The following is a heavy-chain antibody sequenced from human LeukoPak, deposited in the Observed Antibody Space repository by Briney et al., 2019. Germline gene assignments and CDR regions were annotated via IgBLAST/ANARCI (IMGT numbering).Heavy chain of an antibody. V-gene: IGHV4-59*12. J-gene: IGHJ6*02. CDR2: IYYSGST. CDR1: GGSISSYY. Sequence: SETLSLTCTVSGGSISSYYWSWIRQPPGKGLEWIGYIYYSGSTNYNPSLKSRVTISVDTSKNQFSLKLSSVTAADTAVYYCARSPDGYYYGMDVWGQGTTVTVSS. CDR3: ARSPDGYYYGMDV.